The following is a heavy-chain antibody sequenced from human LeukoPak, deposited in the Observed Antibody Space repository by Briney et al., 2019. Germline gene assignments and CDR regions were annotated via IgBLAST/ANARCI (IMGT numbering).Heavy chain of an antibody. J-gene: IGHJ5*02. CDR3: ARDGYSSGWYYWFDP. V-gene: IGHV1-69*04. CDR2: IIPIFGIA. Sequence: SVKVSCKASGGTFISYAISWVRQAPGQGLEWMGRIIPIFGIANYAQKFQGRVTITADKSTSTAYMELSSLRSEDTAVYYCARDGYSSGWYYWFDPWGQGPLVTVSS. D-gene: IGHD6-19*01. CDR1: GGTFISYA.